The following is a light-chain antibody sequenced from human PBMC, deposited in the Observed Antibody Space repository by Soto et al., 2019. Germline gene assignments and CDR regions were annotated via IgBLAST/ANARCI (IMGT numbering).Light chain of an antibody. Sequence: DIQMTQSPSTLSASVGDRVTITCRASQSISSWLAWYQQKPGKAPKLLIYKASSLESGVPSRFTGSGSGTVFTLTISCLRADDSAFYSCRQYSRLWTFGQGTNVEIK. CDR1: QSISSW. V-gene: IGKV1-5*03. CDR2: KAS. J-gene: IGKJ1*01. CDR3: RQYSRLWT.